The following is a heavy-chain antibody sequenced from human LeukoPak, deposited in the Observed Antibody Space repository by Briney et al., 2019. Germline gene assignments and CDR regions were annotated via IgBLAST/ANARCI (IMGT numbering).Heavy chain of an antibody. CDR2: MNPNSGNT. V-gene: IGHV1-8*01. J-gene: IGHJ6*03. CDR3: ARGLGTTVTSYYYYYYMDV. Sequence: GASVKVSCKASGYTFTSYDINWVRQATGQGLEWMGWMNPNSGNTGYAQKFQGRVTTTRNTSISTAYMELSSLRSEDTAVYYCARGLGTTVTSYYYYYYMDVWGKGTTVTVSS. CDR1: GYTFTSYD. D-gene: IGHD4-17*01.